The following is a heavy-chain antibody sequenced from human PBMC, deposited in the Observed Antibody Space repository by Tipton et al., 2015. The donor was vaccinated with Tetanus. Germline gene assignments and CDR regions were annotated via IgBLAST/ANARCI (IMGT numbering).Heavy chain of an antibody. J-gene: IGHJ6*02. D-gene: IGHD3-3*01. V-gene: IGHV3-66*01. Sequence: SLRLSCAASGFTVSSNYMNWVRQAPGKGLEWVSVIYSGGSTYYADSVKGRFTISRDNSKNTLYLQMNSLRAEDTAVYYCARPHLPTQSGRNYHYAMDVWGQGTTVTVSS. CDR3: ARPHLPTQSGRNYHYAMDV. CDR2: IYSGGST. CDR1: GFTVSSNY.